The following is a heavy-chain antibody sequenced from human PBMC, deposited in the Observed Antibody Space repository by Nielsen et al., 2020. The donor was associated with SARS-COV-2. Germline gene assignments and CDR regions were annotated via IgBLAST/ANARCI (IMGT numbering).Heavy chain of an antibody. CDR1: GFTFSSFG. Sequence: GGSLRLSCAASGFTFSSFGMHWVRQAPGKGLEWLAVIGYDEGNEHYADSVKGRFTISRDNSKNTLYLQMNSLRVEDTAVYYCANGVRGAYWGQGALVTVSS. CDR3: ANGVRGAY. J-gene: IGHJ4*02. V-gene: IGHV3-33*08. D-gene: IGHD3-10*01. CDR2: IGYDEGNE.